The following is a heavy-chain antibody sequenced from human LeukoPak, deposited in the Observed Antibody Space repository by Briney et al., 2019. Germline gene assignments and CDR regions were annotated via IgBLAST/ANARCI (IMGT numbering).Heavy chain of an antibody. Sequence: GASVKVSFKASGYTFTSYDINWVRQATGQGLEWMGWMNPNSGNTGYAQKFQGRVTMTRNTSISTAYMELSSLRSEDTAVYYCARYPYYDILTGYYEDSLYYYYGMDVWGQGTTVTVSS. J-gene: IGHJ6*02. V-gene: IGHV1-8*01. CDR3: ARYPYYDILTGYYEDSLYYYYGMDV. D-gene: IGHD3-9*01. CDR1: GYTFTSYD. CDR2: MNPNSGNT.